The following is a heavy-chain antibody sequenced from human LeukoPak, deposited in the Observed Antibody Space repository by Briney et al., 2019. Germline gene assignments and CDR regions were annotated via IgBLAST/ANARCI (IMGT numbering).Heavy chain of an antibody. V-gene: IGHV6-1*01. CDR2: TYYRSKWYN. D-gene: IGHD3-22*01. Sequence: SQTLSLTCAISGDSVSSNSAAWNWIRQSPSRGLEWLGRTYYRSKWYNDYAVSVKSRITINPDTSKNQFSLQLNSVTPEDTAVYYCARGSSYDSSGYYSLFDYWGQGTLVTVSS. CDR3: ARGSSYDSSGYYSLFDY. J-gene: IGHJ4*02. CDR1: GDSVSSNSAA.